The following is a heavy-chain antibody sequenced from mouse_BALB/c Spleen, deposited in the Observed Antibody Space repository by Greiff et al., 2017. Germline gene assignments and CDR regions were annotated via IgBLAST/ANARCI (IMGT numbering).Heavy chain of an antibody. J-gene: IGHJ4*01. CDR1: GFTFSDYY. CDR2: FSDGGSYT. V-gene: IGHV5-4*02. Sequence: EVKVEESGGGLVKPGGSLKLSCAASGFTFSDYYMYWVRQTPEKRLEWVATFSDGGSYTYYPDSVKGRFTISRDNAKNNLYLQMSSLKSEDTAMYYCARDRDGGYAMDYWGQGTSVTVSS. CDR3: ARDRDGGYAMDY.